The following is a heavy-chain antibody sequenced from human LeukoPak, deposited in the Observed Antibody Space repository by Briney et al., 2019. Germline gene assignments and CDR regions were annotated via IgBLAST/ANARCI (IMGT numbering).Heavy chain of an antibody. CDR3: ARDPYDSSGYRTFYFDY. D-gene: IGHD3-22*01. CDR2: INWNGGST. V-gene: IGHV3-20*04. Sequence: GGSLRLSCAASGFTFDDYGMSWVRQAPGKGLEWVSGINWNGGSTGYADSVKGRFTISRDNAKNFLYLQMNSLRVEDTALYYCARDPYDSSGYRTFYFDYWGQGTLVTVSP. CDR1: GFTFDDYG. J-gene: IGHJ4*02.